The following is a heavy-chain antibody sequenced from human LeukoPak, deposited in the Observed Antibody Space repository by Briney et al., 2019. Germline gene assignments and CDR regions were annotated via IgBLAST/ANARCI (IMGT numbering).Heavy chain of an antibody. CDR2: ISADESDK. CDR3: ATLGGIYVWGSYRWIDY. D-gene: IGHD3-16*02. CDR1: GFAFSTFN. Sequence: GGSLRLSCAASGFAFSTFNMHWVRQAPGKGLELVALISADESDKYYADSEKGRFTISRDNSKNTLYLQMNSLRTEDTAVYYCATLGGIYVWGSYRWIDYWGQGTLVTVSS. J-gene: IGHJ4*02. V-gene: IGHV3-30*03.